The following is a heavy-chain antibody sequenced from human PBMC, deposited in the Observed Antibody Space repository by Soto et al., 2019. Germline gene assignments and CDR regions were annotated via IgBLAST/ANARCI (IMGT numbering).Heavy chain of an antibody. J-gene: IGHJ4*02. Sequence: LRLSCAASGFTFSSYAMSWVRQAPGKGLEWVSAISGSGGSTYYADSVKGRFTVSRDNAKNSLFLQMNSLRVEDTAVYYCATSGSPGHYLDSWGQGAPVTVPS. D-gene: IGHD3-22*01. CDR3: ATSGSPGHYLDS. CDR1: GFTFSSYA. CDR2: ISGSGGST. V-gene: IGHV3-23*01.